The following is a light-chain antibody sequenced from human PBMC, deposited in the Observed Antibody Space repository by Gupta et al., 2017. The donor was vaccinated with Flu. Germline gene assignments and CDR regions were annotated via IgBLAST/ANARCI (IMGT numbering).Light chain of an antibody. CDR3: QHYDNLPRFT. V-gene: IGKV1-33*01. J-gene: IGKJ3*01. CDR1: QDIRNY. CDR2: DAS. Sequence: IQMTQSPSSLSASVGDRVTITCQASQDIRNYLNWDQQKPGKAPKHLIYDASEWETGVASRFSGSGSGKDYKFTISSRQHEGIATYYCQHYDNLPRFTFGPGTKVEI.